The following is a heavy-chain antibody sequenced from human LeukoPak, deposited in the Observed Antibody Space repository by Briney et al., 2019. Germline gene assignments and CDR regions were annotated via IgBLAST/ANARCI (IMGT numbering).Heavy chain of an antibody. CDR3: ASDTGYDYYYSIDV. V-gene: IGHV3-53*01. Sequence: GGSLRLSCAASGFTVSSNYMSWVRQAPGKGLEWVSVIYSGGSTYYADSVKGRFTISRDNSKNTLYLQMNSLRAEDTAVYYCASDTGYDYYYSIDVRGQGTTVTVSS. D-gene: IGHD3-9*01. CDR2: IYSGGST. J-gene: IGHJ6*02. CDR1: GFTVSSNY.